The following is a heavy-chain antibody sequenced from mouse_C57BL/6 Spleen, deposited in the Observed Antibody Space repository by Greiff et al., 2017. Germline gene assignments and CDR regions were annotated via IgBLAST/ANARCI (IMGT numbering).Heavy chain of an antibody. Sequence: QVQLKESGAELVRPGASVKLSCKASGYTFTDYYINWVKQRPGQGLEWIARIYPGSGNTYYNEKFKGKATLTAEKSSSTAYMQLSSLTSEDSAVYFCAREPYSNYVGYYFDYWGQGTTLTVSS. CDR3: AREPYSNYVGYYFDY. V-gene: IGHV1-76*01. D-gene: IGHD2-5*01. CDR2: IYPGSGNT. CDR1: GYTFTDYY. J-gene: IGHJ2*01.